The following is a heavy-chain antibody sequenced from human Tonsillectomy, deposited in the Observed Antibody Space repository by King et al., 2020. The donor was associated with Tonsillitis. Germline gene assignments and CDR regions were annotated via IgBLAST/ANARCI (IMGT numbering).Heavy chain of an antibody. CDR1: GFTFTDYY. J-gene: IGHJ3*02. CDR3: ARDFFHAFDI. V-gene: IGHV3-11*01. D-gene: IGHD3-3*01. CDR2: ISGSGSSM. Sequence: QVQLVESGGGLVKPGGSLRLSCAASGFTFTDYYMTWIRQAPGKGLEWVSYISGSGSSMYYADSVKGRFTSSRDNAKNSLYLQMNNLRAEDTAVYYCARDFFHAFDIWGQGTVVTVSS.